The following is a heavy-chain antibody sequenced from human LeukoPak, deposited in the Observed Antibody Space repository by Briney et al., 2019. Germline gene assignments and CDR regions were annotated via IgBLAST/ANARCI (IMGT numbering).Heavy chain of an antibody. Sequence: GGSLRLSCAASGFTFNNHAMNWVRQAPGKGLEWVAVISYDGSIKHYADSVKGRFTTSRDNSKNMLYLQMNSLSAEDTAVYYCARGPGYSSGWYVLSVDYWGQGTLVTVSS. CDR1: GFTFNNHA. CDR2: ISYDGSIK. CDR3: ARGPGYSSGWYVLSVDY. J-gene: IGHJ4*02. D-gene: IGHD6-19*01. V-gene: IGHV3-30-3*01.